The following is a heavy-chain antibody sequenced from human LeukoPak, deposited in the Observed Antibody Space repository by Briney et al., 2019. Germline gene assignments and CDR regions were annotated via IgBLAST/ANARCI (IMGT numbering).Heavy chain of an antibody. CDR3: ARGQKYLWLHKDY. Sequence: GGSLRLSCAASGFTFSSYNMNWVRQAPGKGLEWVSSIGGSGSYIFYADSVKGRFTISRDNAKNSLYLQMNSLRAEDTAVYYCARGQKYLWLHKDYWGQGTLVTVSS. V-gene: IGHV3-21*01. CDR2: IGGSGSYI. CDR1: GFTFSSYN. J-gene: IGHJ4*02. D-gene: IGHD5-18*01.